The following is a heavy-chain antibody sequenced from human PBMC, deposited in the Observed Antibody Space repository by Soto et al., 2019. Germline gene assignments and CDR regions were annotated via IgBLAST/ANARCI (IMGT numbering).Heavy chain of an antibody. CDR2: IDWDDDK. J-gene: IGHJ6*03. CDR3: ARGRYYDFWSGYSPDYYYYMDV. D-gene: IGHD3-3*01. Sequence: SGPTPVYPTRTVRLTCTFSGLSLSTSKMCVSWIRQPPGKALEWLARIDWDDDKYYSTSLKTRLTISKDTSKNQVVLTMTNMDPVDTATYYCARGRYYDFWSGYSPDYYYYMDVWGKGTTVTVSS. CDR1: GLSLSTSKMC. V-gene: IGHV2-70*11.